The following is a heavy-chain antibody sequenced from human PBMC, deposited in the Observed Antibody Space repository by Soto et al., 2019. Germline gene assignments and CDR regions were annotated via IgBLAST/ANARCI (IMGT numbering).Heavy chain of an antibody. CDR2: IWYDGSNE. CDR1: GFTFSGYG. J-gene: IGHJ4*02. V-gene: IGHV3-33*01. CDR3: ARDRRGSGWYDYFDY. Sequence: QVQLVESGGGVVQPGRSLRLSCAASGFTFSGYGMHWVRQAPGKGLEWVAVIWYDGSNENYADSVKGRFTISRDNSKNTLYLQMNSLRAEDTALYYCARDRRGSGWYDYFDYWGQGTLVTVSS. D-gene: IGHD6-19*01.